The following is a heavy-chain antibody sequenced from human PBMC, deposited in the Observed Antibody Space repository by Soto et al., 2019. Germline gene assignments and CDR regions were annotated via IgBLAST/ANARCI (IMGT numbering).Heavy chain of an antibody. J-gene: IGHJ4*03. CDR3: SIDRCTNYVYYSPSDY. CDR1: GFTFSSYA. D-gene: IGHD2-8*01. V-gene: IGHV3-64*02. CDR2: ISNNGGST. Sequence: GGSLRLSCAASGFTFSSYAMHWVRQAPGKGLEYVSAISNNGGSTFYADSVKGRFTISRDNSRNTVYLQMGSLRAEDMAVYYFSIDRCTNYVYYSPSDYWGQGTTVTVSS.